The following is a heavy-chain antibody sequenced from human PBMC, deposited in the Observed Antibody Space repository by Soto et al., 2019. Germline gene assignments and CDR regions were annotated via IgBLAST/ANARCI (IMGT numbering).Heavy chain of an antibody. Sequence: VGSLRLSCTASGFTFTSYGMGWVRQAPGKGLQWVSTIRGDGGQTHYTDSVKGRFSISRDNSKNTVYLQMDSLRAEDTAMYFCARDVGLDSDDFFAYWGQGIQVTVSS. CDR2: IRGDGGQT. D-gene: IGHD3-9*01. CDR1: GFTFTSYG. V-gene: IGHV3-23*01. CDR3: ARDVGLDSDDFFAY. J-gene: IGHJ4*02.